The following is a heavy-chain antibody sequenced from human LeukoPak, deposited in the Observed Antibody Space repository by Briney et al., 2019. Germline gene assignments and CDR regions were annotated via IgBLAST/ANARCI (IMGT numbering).Heavy chain of an antibody. V-gene: IGHV4-38-2*02. J-gene: IGHJ4*02. CDR3: ARGHGDY. Sequence: KSSEILSLTCTVSGSSFSRGYYWDWIRQPPGKGLEWIGSMYHSGSTYQNPSLKNRVTISIDTSKNQFSLKLNPVTATDTAVYYCARGHGDYWGQGTLVTVSS. CDR2: MYHSGST. CDR1: GSSFSRGYY.